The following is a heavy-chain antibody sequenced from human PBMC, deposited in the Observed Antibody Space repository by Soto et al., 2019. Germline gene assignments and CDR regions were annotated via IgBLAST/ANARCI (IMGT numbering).Heavy chain of an antibody. Sequence: EVQLVESGGGRVKPGGSLRLSCAASGFTFSSYSMNWVRQAPGKGLEWVSSISSSSSYIYYADSVKGRFTISRDNAKNSLYLQMNSLRAEDTAVYYCARVYGDYGYYYYYGMDVWGQVTTVTVSS. CDR3: ARVYGDYGYYYYYGMDV. CDR1: GFTFSSYS. CDR2: ISSSSSYI. D-gene: IGHD4-17*01. J-gene: IGHJ6*02. V-gene: IGHV3-21*01.